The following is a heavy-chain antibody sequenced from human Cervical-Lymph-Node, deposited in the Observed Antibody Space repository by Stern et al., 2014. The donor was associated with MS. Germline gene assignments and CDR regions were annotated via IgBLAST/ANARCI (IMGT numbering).Heavy chain of an antibody. J-gene: IGHJ4*02. CDR2: INTYTGNT. CDR3: ARAGHWGNYFDF. V-gene: IGHV1-18*01. Sequence: QDQLVQSGPEVKKPGASVKVSCKASGYTFHSSGINWVRQAPGQGLEWMGRINTYTGNTNYAQNLQGRVTMTTDTSTSTVQMELRSLRSDDTAVYYCARAGHWGNYFDFWGQGTLVTVSS. CDR1: GYTFHSSG. D-gene: IGHD3-16*01.